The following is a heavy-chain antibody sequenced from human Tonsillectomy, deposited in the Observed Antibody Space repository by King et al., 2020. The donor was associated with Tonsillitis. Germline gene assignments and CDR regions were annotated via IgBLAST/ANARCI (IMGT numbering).Heavy chain of an antibody. CDR2: INPNSGGT. V-gene: IGHV1-2*02. Sequence: VQLVESGAEVKKPGASVKVSCKASGYTFTGYYMHWVRQAPGQGLEWMGWINPNSGGTKYAQKFQGRVTMTRDTSISTAYMEMSRLRSDDTAVYYYARAGFGGDGFDIWGQGTMVTVSS. J-gene: IGHJ3*02. CDR3: ARAGFGGDGFDI. D-gene: IGHD3-10*01. CDR1: GYTFTGYY.